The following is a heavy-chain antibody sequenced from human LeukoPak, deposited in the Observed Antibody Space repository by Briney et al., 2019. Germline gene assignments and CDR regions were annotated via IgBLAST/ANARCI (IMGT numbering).Heavy chain of an antibody. CDR1: GYTFTGYY. D-gene: IGHD3-16*01. Sequence: GASVKVSCKASGYTFTGYYMHWVRQAPGQGLEWMGWINPNCGGTNYAQKFQGRVTMTRDTSISTAYMELSRLRSDDTAVYYCARGEAEVADAFDIWGQGTMVTVSS. CDR3: ARGEAEVADAFDI. V-gene: IGHV1-2*02. J-gene: IGHJ3*02. CDR2: INPNCGGT.